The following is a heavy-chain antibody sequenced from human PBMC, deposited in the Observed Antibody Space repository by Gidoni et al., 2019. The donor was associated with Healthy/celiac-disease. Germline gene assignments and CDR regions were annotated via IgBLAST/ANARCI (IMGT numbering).Heavy chain of an antibody. CDR2: INAGNGNT. J-gene: IGHJ3*02. CDR1: GYTFTSYA. D-gene: IGHD3-22*01. CDR3: ARAYYYDSSGYEGVDAFDI. Sequence: QVQLVQSGAEVKKPGASVKVSCTASGYTFTSYAMHWVRQAPGQRLEWMGWINAGNGNTKYSQKFQGRVTITRDTSASAAYMELSSLRSEDTAVYYCARAYYYDSSGYEGVDAFDIWGQGTMVTVSS. V-gene: IGHV1-3*01.